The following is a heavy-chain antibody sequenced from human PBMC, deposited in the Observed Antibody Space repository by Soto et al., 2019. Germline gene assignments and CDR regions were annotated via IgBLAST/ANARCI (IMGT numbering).Heavy chain of an antibody. Sequence: SVKVSCKASGGTFSSYAISWVRQAPGQGLEWMGGIIPIFGTANYAQKFQGRVTITADESTSTAYMELSSLRSEDTAVYYCARDPRYCSGGSCYEADYWGQGTLVTVSS. D-gene: IGHD2-15*01. CDR2: IIPIFGTA. J-gene: IGHJ4*02. V-gene: IGHV1-69*13. CDR1: GGTFSSYA. CDR3: ARDPRYCSGGSCYEADY.